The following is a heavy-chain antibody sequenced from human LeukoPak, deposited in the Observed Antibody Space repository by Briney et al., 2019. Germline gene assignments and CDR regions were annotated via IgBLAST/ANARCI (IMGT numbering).Heavy chain of an antibody. CDR2: INHSGST. Sequence: PSETLSLTCAVYGGSFSGHYWSWIRQPPGKGLEWIGEINHSGSTNYNPSLKSRVTISVDTSKNQFSLKLSSVTAADTAVYYCARGSGGSYNYWGQGTLVTVSS. CDR3: ARGSGGSYNY. D-gene: IGHD1-26*01. CDR1: GGSFSGHY. V-gene: IGHV4-34*01. J-gene: IGHJ4*02.